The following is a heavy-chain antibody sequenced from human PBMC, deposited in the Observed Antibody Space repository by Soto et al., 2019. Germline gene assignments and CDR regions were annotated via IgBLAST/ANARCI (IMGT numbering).Heavy chain of an antibody. D-gene: IGHD6-19*01. CDR2: IKQDGSEK. J-gene: IGHJ4*02. V-gene: IGHV3-7*03. CDR3: ARDSVAGTQYYFDY. Sequence: VQLVESGGGLVQPGGSLRLSCAASGFTFSSYWMSWVRQAPGKGLEWVANIKQDGSEKYYVDSVKGRFTISRDNAKNSLYLQMNSLRAEDTAVYYCARDSVAGTQYYFDYWGQGILVTVSS. CDR1: GFTFSSYW.